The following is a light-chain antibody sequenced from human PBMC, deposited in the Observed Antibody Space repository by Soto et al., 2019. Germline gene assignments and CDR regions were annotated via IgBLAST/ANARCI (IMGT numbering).Light chain of an antibody. J-gene: IGKJ2*01. CDR2: GAS. Sequence: EIVLTQSPGTLSLSPGERAILSCRASQSFTNNYLAWYRHQPGQAPRLLIYGASSRATGIPDRFSGSGSGTDFTLIISGLEPEDSAGYYCQQYGSSPYTFGRGTKLEIK. V-gene: IGKV3-20*01. CDR3: QQYGSSPYT. CDR1: QSFTNNY.